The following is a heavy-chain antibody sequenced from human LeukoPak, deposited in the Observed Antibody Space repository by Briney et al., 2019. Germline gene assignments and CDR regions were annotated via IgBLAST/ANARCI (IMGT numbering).Heavy chain of an antibody. CDR3: ARLPGDFDY. J-gene: IGHJ4*02. V-gene: IGHV4-59*08. CDR1: GGSISSYY. D-gene: IGHD3-10*01. Sequence: SETLSLTCTVSGGSISSYYWSWIRQPPGKGLEWIGYIYYSGSTNYNPALKSRVPISVDTSKNQFSLKLSSVTAADTAVYYCARLPGDFDYWGQGTLVTVSS. CDR2: IYYSGST.